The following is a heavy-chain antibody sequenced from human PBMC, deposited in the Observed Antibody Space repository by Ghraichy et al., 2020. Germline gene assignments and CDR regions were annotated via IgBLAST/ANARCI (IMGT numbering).Heavy chain of an antibody. CDR3: ARGRITIFGVVRRDAFDI. CDR2: IWYDGSNK. CDR1: GFTFSSYG. V-gene: IGHV3-33*01. D-gene: IGHD3-3*01. Sequence: GGSLRLSCAASGFTFSSYGMHWVRQAPGKGLEWVAVIWYDGSNKYYADSVKGRFTISRDNSKNTLYLQMNSLRAEDTAVYYCARGRITIFGVVRRDAFDIWGQGTMVTVSS. J-gene: IGHJ3*02.